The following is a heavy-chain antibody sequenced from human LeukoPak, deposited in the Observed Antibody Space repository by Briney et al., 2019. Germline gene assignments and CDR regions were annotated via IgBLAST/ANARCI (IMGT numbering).Heavy chain of an antibody. Sequence: PGGSLRLSCAASGFTFSSYEMNWVRQAPGKGLEWVSYMSSSGSTIYYADSVKGRFTISRDNAENSVYLEMNSLRAEDTAVYHCARTTGALPFDLWGQGTLVTVSP. CDR3: ARTTGALPFDL. CDR1: GFTFSSYE. CDR2: MSSSGSTI. V-gene: IGHV3-48*03. J-gene: IGHJ5*02. D-gene: IGHD1-1*01.